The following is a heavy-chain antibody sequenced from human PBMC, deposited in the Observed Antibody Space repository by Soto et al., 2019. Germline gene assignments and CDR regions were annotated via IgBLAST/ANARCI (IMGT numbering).Heavy chain of an antibody. CDR1: GFTFSSYA. CDR2: ISGSGGST. V-gene: IGHV3-23*01. Sequence: GGSLRLSCAASGFTFSSYAMSWVRQAPGKGLEWVSAISGSGGSTYYADSVKGRFTISRDNSRNTLYLQMNSLRAEDTAVYYCAKTKYAPSLGHYYYYMDVWGKGTTVTVSS. J-gene: IGHJ6*03. CDR3: AKTKYAPSLGHYYYYMDV. D-gene: IGHD2-8*01.